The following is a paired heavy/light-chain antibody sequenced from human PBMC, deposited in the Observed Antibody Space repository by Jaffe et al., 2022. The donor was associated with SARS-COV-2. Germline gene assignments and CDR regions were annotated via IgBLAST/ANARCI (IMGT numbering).Heavy chain of an antibody. Sequence: EVQLVESGGGLVQPGGSLRLSCAASGFTFSNYAMSWVRQAPGKGLEWVSTISGSGDNTYYAVSVKGRFTISRDNSKNTLYLQMNSLRAEDTAVYFCAKVAFRGYSGFDLGLWGTFDYWGQGTLVTVSS. CDR3: AKVAFRGYSGFDLGLWGTFDY. J-gene: IGHJ4*02. D-gene: IGHD5-12*01. CDR1: GFTFSNYA. CDR2: ISGSGDNT. V-gene: IGHV3-23*04.
Light chain of an antibody. J-gene: IGKJ1*01. Sequence: DIQMTQSPSSLSASVGDRVTITCQASQDISNFLNWYQQRPGKAPKLLIYDASILETGVPSKFSGSGSGTDFTFTISSLQPEDIATYFCQQYDNLPLTFGQGTKVEIK. CDR2: DAS. V-gene: IGKV1-33*01. CDR3: QQYDNLPLT. CDR1: QDISNF.